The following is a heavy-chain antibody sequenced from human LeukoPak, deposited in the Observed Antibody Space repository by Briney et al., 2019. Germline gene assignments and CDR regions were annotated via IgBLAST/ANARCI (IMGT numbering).Heavy chain of an antibody. Sequence: ASVKVSCKASGYTFTGYYMHWVRQAPGQGLEWMGWISAYNGNTNYAQKLQGRVTMTTDTSTSTAYMELRSLRSDDTAVYYCARYYGSGSYYNDYWGQGTLVTVSS. CDR2: ISAYNGNT. CDR1: GYTFTGYY. J-gene: IGHJ4*02. V-gene: IGHV1-18*04. D-gene: IGHD3-10*01. CDR3: ARYYGSGSYYNDY.